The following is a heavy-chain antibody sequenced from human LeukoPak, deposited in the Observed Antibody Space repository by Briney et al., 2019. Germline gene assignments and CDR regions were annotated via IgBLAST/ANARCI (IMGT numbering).Heavy chain of an antibody. CDR1: GFTFSSYS. Sequence: GGSLRLSCAASGFTFSSYSMNWVRQAPGKGLEWVGFIRSKAYGGTTEYAASVKGRFTISRDDSKSIAYLQMNSLKTEDTAVYYCTLRGRGYDFDYWGQGTLVTVSS. CDR2: IRSKAYGGTT. CDR3: TLRGRGYDFDY. D-gene: IGHD5-12*01. V-gene: IGHV3-49*04. J-gene: IGHJ4*02.